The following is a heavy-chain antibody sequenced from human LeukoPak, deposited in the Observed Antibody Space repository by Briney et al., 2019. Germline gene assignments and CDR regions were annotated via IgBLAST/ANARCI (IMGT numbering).Heavy chain of an antibody. D-gene: IGHD3-22*01. CDR3: AKDTDSSGYATGYDY. V-gene: IGHV3-9*01. CDR2: ISWKSDII. CDR1: GFTFSSYA. J-gene: IGHJ4*02. Sequence: LPGRSLRLSCAASGFTFSSYAMHWVRQVPGKGLEWVSGISWKSDIIGYADSVKGRFTISRDNAKNSLYLQMNSLRAEDTALYYCAKDTDSSGYATGYDYWGQGILVTVSS.